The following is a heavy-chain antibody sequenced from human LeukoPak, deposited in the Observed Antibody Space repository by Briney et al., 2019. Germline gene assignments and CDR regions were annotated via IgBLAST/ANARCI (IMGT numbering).Heavy chain of an antibody. D-gene: IGHD6-6*01. Sequence: SETLSLTCTVSGGSISSSSYYWGWLRQPPGKGLEWIGSIYYSGSTYYNPSLKSRVTISVDTSKNQFSLKLSSVTAADTAVYYCARHRGSSSYYFDYWGQGTLVTVSS. J-gene: IGHJ4*02. V-gene: IGHV4-39*01. CDR3: ARHRGSSSYYFDY. CDR2: IYYSGST. CDR1: GGSISSSSYY.